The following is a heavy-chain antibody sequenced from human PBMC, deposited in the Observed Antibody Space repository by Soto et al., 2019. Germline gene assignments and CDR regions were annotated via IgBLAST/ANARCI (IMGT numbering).Heavy chain of an antibody. J-gene: IGHJ6*02. CDR3: ARDQGDYYGSRTYSFGMDV. D-gene: IGHD3-10*01. CDR2: IYYTGST. CDR1: CVAITRGGYY. Sequence: TLSLTRTVPCVAITRGGYYWIFFSQLPGKGLEWMGNIYYTGSTYYSPSLKSRVTLSVDTSKNQFSLKLSSVTAADTAVYYCARDQGDYYGSRTYSFGMDVWGQGTTVS. V-gene: IGHV4-31*03.